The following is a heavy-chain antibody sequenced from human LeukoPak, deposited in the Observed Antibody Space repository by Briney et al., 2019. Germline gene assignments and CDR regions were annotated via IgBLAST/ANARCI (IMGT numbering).Heavy chain of an antibody. Sequence: PSETLSLTCAVYGGSFSGYYWSWLRQPPGKGLEWIGEMNHSGSSNYNPSLKSRVTISIHTSNNQSSLTLSSLPAADTAVYFCATGATFYYYVMNVWAQGTTVTVSS. V-gene: IGHV4-34*01. D-gene: IGHD2-15*01. CDR3: ATGATFYYYVMNV. CDR2: MNHSGSS. CDR1: GGSFSGYY. J-gene: IGHJ6*02.